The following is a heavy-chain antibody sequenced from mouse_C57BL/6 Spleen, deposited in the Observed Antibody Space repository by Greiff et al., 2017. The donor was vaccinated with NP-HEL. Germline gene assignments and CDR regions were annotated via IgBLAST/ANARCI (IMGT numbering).Heavy chain of an antibody. CDR1: GYTFTSYG. CDR2: IYPRSGNT. D-gene: IGHD1-1*01. J-gene: IGHJ4*01. CDR3: APYYGSSLYYAMDY. V-gene: IGHV1-81*01. Sequence: QVQLQQSGAELARPGASVKLSCKASGYTFTSYGISWVKQRTGQGLEWIGEIYPRSGNTYYNEKFKGKATLTADKSSSTAYMELRSLTSEDSAVYFCAPYYGSSLYYAMDYWGQGTSVTVSS.